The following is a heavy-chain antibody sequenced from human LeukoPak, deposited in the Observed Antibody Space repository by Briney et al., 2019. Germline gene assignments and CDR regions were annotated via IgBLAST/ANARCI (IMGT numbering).Heavy chain of an antibody. CDR3: AKGDDFWSGYSPNYYYYMDI. D-gene: IGHD3-3*01. J-gene: IGHJ6*03. Sequence: GGTLRLSCAASGFTFNSYGMSWVRQAPGKGLEWVSAISGSGANTYYADSVKGRFTISRDNSKNTLYLQMNSLRAEDTAVYYCAKGDDFWSGYSPNYYYYMDIWGKGTTVTVSS. CDR2: ISGSGANT. CDR1: GFTFNSYG. V-gene: IGHV3-23*01.